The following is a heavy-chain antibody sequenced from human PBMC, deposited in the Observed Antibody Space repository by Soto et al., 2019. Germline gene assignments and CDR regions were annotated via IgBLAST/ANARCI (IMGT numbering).Heavy chain of an antibody. Sequence: SETLSLTCTVSGGSISSYYWSWIRQPAGRGLEWIGRIYTSGSTNYNPSLKSRVTMSVDTSKNQFSLKLSSVTAADTAVYYCARDSVVRGVIYYYYGMDVWGQGTTVTVSS. D-gene: IGHD3-10*01. CDR1: GGSISSYY. J-gene: IGHJ6*02. CDR2: IYTSGST. V-gene: IGHV4-4*07. CDR3: ARDSVVRGVIYYYYGMDV.